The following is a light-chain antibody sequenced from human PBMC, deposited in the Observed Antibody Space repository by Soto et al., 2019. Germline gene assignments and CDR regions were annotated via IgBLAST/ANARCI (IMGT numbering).Light chain of an antibody. CDR2: DAL. CDR1: QIIGSS. CDR3: QQYYSYPYT. V-gene: IGKV1-5*01. J-gene: IGKJ2*01. Sequence: DIQMTQSPSTRSASVGDRVTITCRASQIIGSSLAWYQHKPGKAPKLLIYDALTLQSGVPSRYSGSESGTEFTLTISSLQPGESATYYCQQYYSYPYTFGQGTKLEI.